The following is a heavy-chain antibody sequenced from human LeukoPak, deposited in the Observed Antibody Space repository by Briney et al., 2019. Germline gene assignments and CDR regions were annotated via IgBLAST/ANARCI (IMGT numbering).Heavy chain of an antibody. CDR1: GLTFSSYA. J-gene: IGHJ4*02. CDR2: ISGNGVST. V-gene: IGHV3-23*01. Sequence: GGSLRLSCAASGLTFSSYAMSWVRQAPGSGLEWVSTISGNGVSTHYADSVKGRFTISRDNSKYMLYLQMNSLRAEDTAVYYCAWELPSFDYWGQGTLVTVSS. CDR3: AWELPSFDY. D-gene: IGHD1-26*01.